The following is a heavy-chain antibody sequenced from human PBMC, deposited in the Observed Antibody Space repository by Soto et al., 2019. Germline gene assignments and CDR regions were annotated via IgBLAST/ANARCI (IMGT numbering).Heavy chain of an antibody. Sequence: PGGSLRLSCAASGFTFSTFAMNWVRQAPGKGLEWVSGITGGSGFTFYADSVKGRFTISRDDSENTLFLQMSSLRAEDTAKYYCAKSGHTNYFDFWGQGTLVTVSS. CDR2: ITGGSGFT. D-gene: IGHD1-26*01. CDR1: GFTFSTFA. J-gene: IGHJ4*02. V-gene: IGHV3-23*01. CDR3: AKSGHTNYFDF.